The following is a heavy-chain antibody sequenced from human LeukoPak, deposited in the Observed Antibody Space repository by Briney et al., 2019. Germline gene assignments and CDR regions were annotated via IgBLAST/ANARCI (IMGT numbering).Heavy chain of an antibody. CDR3: ARAGSGTDY. CDR1: GFTFSSYS. Sequence: GGSLRLSCAASGFTFSSYSMNWVRQAPGKGLEWVSYISSSSSTRYYADSVRGRFTISRDNAKNSLYMQMNSLRAEDTAVYYCARAGSGTDYWGQGTLVTVSS. CDR2: ISSSSSTR. V-gene: IGHV3-48*01. D-gene: IGHD1-26*01. J-gene: IGHJ4*02.